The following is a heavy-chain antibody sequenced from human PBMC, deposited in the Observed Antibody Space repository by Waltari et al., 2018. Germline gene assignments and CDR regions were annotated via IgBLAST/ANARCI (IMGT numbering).Heavy chain of an antibody. CDR1: GGSFRGYF. J-gene: IGHJ4*02. CDR2: ISHSGYT. V-gene: IGHV4-34*02. D-gene: IGHD6-13*01. CDR3: AREGRAAAGTDY. Sequence: QVHLQQWGAGLLKPSETLSLTCAVSGGSFRGYFWSWFRQPPGKGLEWLGEISHSGYTNYMPSLKSRVTISVDTSKNQFSLKLSSVTAADTAVYYCAREGRAAAGTDYWSQGTLVTVSS.